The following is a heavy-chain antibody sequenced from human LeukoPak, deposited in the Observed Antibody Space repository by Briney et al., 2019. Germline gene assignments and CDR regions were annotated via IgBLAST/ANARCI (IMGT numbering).Heavy chain of an antibody. CDR1: GFTFSNFG. D-gene: IGHD6-19*01. J-gene: IGHJ4*02. V-gene: IGHV3-23*01. CDR2: ISGSGGNT. CDR3: AKVPGITMAGYTFDN. Sequence: GGSLRLSCAASGFTFSNFGMSWVRRAPVKGLEWVSAISGSGGNTYYADSVKGRFTISRDNSKNTLYLQMNSLRAEDTGLYYCAKVPGITMAGYTFDNWGQGTLVTVSS.